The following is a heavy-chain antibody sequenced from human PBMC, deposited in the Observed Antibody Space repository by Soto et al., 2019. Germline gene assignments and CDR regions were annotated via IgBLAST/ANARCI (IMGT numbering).Heavy chain of an antibody. Sequence: PWGSLRLSCAASGFTFSSYRMNWVRRAPGKGLEWVSYISSSSSTMYYADSVKGRFTISRDNAKNSLYLQMNSLRAEDTAVYYCARVTSGFADAFDIWGQGTMVTVSS. CDR2: ISSSSSTM. D-gene: IGHD3-10*01. V-gene: IGHV3-48*01. CDR1: GFTFSSYR. CDR3: ARVTSGFADAFDI. J-gene: IGHJ3*02.